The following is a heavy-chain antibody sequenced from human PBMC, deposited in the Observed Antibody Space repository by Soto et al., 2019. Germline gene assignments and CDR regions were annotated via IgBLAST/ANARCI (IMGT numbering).Heavy chain of an antibody. Sequence: QVQLVQSGAEVKKPGSSVKVSCKASGGTFSSYTISWVRQAPGQGLEWMRRIIPILGIANYAQKFQGRVTITADKSTSTAYMELSSLRSEDTAVYYCAREGQFPHRAEYSGYLYWGQGTLVTVSS. D-gene: IGHD5-12*01. V-gene: IGHV1-69*08. CDR3: AREGQFPHRAEYSGYLY. CDR2: IIPILGIA. CDR1: GGTFSSYT. J-gene: IGHJ4*02.